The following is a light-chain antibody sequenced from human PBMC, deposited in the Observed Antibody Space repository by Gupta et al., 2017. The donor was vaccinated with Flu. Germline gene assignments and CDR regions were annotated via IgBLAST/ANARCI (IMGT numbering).Light chain of an antibody. CDR2: AAS. CDR1: QSISSY. V-gene: IGKV1-39*01. CDR3: QQSYSTPST. Sequence: DIQMTHYPSSLSASVGDRVTITCRASQSISSYLNWYQQKPGKAPKLLIYAASSLQSGVPSRFSGSGSGTDFTLTISSLQPEDFATYYCQQSYSTPSTFGPGTKVDIK. J-gene: IGKJ3*01.